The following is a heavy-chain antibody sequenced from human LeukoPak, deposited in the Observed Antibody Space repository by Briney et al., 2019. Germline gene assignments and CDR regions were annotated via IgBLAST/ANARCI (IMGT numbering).Heavy chain of an antibody. V-gene: IGHV3-23*01. CDR2: ISGSGGST. CDR1: GFTVSSNY. Sequence: QPGGSLRLSCAASGFTVSSNYMSWVRQAPGKGLEWVSAISGSGGSTYYADSVKGRFTISRDNSKNTLYLQMNSLRAEDTAVYYSAKLRLTVDGDFQHWARAPWSPSPQ. CDR3: AKLRLTVDGDFQH. J-gene: IGHJ1*01. D-gene: IGHD4/OR15-4a*01.